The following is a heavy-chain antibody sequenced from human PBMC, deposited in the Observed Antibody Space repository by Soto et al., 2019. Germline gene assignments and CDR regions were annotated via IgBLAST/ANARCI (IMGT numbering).Heavy chain of an antibody. J-gene: IGHJ6*02. Sequence: QLQLQESGSGLVKPSQTLSLTCTVSGGSITSGGYSWTWIRQSPGKGLEWIGYTYQSGSAYYNPSLKSRVTRSVDGSKNQFSLNLTSVTAADTAVYYCARDYYGMDVWGQGTTVTVSS. V-gene: IGHV4-30-2*06. CDR2: TYQSGSA. CDR3: ARDYYGMDV. CDR1: GGSITSGGYS.